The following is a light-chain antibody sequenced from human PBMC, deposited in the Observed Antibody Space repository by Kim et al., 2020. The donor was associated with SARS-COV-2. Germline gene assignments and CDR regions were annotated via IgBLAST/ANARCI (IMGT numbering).Light chain of an antibody. CDR2: GPS. CDR3: QQYVSSPET. V-gene: IGKV3-20*01. CDR1: QSFSTY. J-gene: IGKJ1*01. Sequence: LAPRESATPSCRASQSFSTYLAWYQQKPGQAPRLLIYGPSIRASGIPDRFSGSGSGTDFTLNISRLEPEDFAVYYCQQYVSSPETFGQGTKVEIK.